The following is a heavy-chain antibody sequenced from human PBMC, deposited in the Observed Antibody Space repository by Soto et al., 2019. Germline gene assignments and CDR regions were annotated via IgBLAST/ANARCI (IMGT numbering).Heavy chain of an antibody. CDR2: VHISGHS. V-gene: IGHV4-4*02. J-gene: IGHJ5*01. Sequence: SETLSLTCTLSGGSVRAPDWWNWVRQSPDKGLEWIAEVHISGHSNYNPSPRSRVSVSVDSSKNQFYLNLNSVTAADTAIYYCARVRQGCSANNCYFDPWGQGTQVTV. CDR3: ARVRQGCSANNCYFDP. CDR1: GGSVRAPDW. D-gene: IGHD1-1*01.